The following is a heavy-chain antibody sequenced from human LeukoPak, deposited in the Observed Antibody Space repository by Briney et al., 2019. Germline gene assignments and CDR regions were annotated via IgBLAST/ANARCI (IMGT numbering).Heavy chain of an antibody. J-gene: IGHJ6*02. CDR3: ARERIYYDSSGYYYYYYGMDV. CDR2: MNPNSGNT. Sequence: ASVKVSCKASGYTFTSYDINWVRQATGQGLEWMGWMNPNSGNTGYAQKFQGRVTMTRNTSISTAYMELSSLRSEDTAVYYCARERIYYDSSGYYYYYYGMDVWGQGTTVTVSS. V-gene: IGHV1-8*01. D-gene: IGHD3-22*01. CDR1: GYTFTSYD.